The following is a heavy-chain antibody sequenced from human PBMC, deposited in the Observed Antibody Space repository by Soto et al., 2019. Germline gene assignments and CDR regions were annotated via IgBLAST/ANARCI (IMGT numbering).Heavy chain of an antibody. D-gene: IGHD2-8*01. CDR1: GFTVSSNY. J-gene: IGHJ6*02. Sequence: EVQLVESGGGLIQPGGSLRLSCAASGFTVSSNYMSWVRQAPGTGLEWVSVIYSGGSTYYADSVKGRFTISRDNPKNTLYHQMNSLRAEDTAVYYCASSRVHCTNGVCYPYYYYGMDVWGQGTTVTVSS. CDR3: ASSRVHCTNGVCYPYYYYGMDV. CDR2: IYSGGST. V-gene: IGHV3-53*01.